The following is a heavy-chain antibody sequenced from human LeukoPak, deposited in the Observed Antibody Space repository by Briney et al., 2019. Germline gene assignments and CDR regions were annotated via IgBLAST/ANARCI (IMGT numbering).Heavy chain of an antibody. J-gene: IGHJ6*02. CDR2: ISSSSSTI. CDR1: GFTFSSYA. V-gene: IGHV3-48*01. CDR3: ATSSLYRFYGMDV. Sequence: GGSLRLSCAASGFTFSSYAMSWVRQAPGKGLEWVSYISSSSSTIYYADSVKGRFTISRDNAKNSLYLQMNSLRAEDTAVYYCATSSLYRFYGMDVWGQGTTVTVSS. D-gene: IGHD5/OR15-5a*01.